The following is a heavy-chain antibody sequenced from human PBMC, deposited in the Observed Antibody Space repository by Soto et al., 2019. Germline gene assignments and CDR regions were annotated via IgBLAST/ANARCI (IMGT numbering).Heavy chain of an antibody. V-gene: IGHV3-53*01. CDR3: ARDLGGSDGY. D-gene: IGHD3-16*01. J-gene: IGHJ4*02. CDR2: IYSGGST. Sequence: GGPLRLSCAASRFTVSSNYMSWVRQAPGKGLEWVSVIYSGGSTYYADSVKGRFTISRDNSKKTLYLQMNSLRAEDTAVYYCARDLGGSDGYWGQGTMVTVSS. CDR1: RFTVSSNY.